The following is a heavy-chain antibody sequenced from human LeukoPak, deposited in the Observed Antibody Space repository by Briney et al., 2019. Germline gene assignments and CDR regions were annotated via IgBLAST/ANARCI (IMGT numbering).Heavy chain of an antibody. Sequence: ASVKVSCKASGYTFTGYYMHWVRQAPGQGLEWMGWINPNSGGTNYAQKFQGRVTMTRDTSISTAYMELSRLRSDDTAVYYCAKVGGSSSWYLKYDNWGQGTLVTVSS. J-gene: IGHJ4*02. CDR2: INPNSGGT. V-gene: IGHV1-2*02. CDR3: AKVGGSSSWYLKYDN. CDR1: GYTFTGYY. D-gene: IGHD6-13*01.